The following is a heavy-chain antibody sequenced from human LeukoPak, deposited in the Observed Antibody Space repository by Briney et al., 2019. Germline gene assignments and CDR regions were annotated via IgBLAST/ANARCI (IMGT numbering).Heavy chain of an antibody. J-gene: IGHJ4*02. V-gene: IGHV3-48*03. Sequence: QSGGSLRLSCAACGFTFSSYEMNWVRQAPGKGLEGVSYISCSGSTIYYADSVKGRFTISRDNAKNSLYLQMNILRAEDTAVYYCARGDHVLLWFGELDYWGQGTLVTVSS. CDR1: GFTFSSYE. D-gene: IGHD3-10*01. CDR2: ISCSGSTI. CDR3: ARGDHVLLWFGELDY.